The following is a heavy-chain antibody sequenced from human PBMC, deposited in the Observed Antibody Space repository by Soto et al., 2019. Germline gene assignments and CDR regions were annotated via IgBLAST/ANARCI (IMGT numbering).Heavy chain of an antibody. J-gene: IGHJ6*02. Sequence: SETLSLTCTVSGGSISSYYWSWIRQPPGKGLEWIGYIYYSGSTNYNPSLKSRVTISVDTSKNQFSLKLSSVTAADAAVYYCATAYYYYSSGYYYYYGMDVWGQGTTVTVS. CDR3: ATAYYYYSSGYYYYYGMDV. V-gene: IGHV4-59*01. CDR1: GGSISSYY. D-gene: IGHD3-22*01. CDR2: IYYSGST.